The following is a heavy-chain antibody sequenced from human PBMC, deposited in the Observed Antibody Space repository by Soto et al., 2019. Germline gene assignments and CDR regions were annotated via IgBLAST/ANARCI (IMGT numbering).Heavy chain of an antibody. CDR3: ARDFMVRGVIDY. V-gene: IGHV4-61*01. D-gene: IGHD3-10*01. CDR2: IYYSGST. Sequence: SGTLSVACTFPVGSVSIGSYDRSWIRQPPGKGLEWIGYIYYSGSTNYSPSLKSRVTISVDTSKNQFSLKLSSVTAADTAVYYCARDFMVRGVIDYWGQGTLVTVS. J-gene: IGHJ4*02. CDR1: VGSVSIGSYD.